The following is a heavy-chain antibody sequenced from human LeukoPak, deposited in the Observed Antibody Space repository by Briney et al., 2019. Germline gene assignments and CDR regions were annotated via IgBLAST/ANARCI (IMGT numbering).Heavy chain of an antibody. V-gene: IGHV1-3*03. Sequence: ASVKVSCKASGYTFTSYAIHWVRQAPGQRLEWMGWINAGNGNTKYSQEFQGRVTITRDTSASTAYMELSSLRSEDMAVYYCARGRCSGGSCYEDYWGQGTLVTVSS. J-gene: IGHJ4*02. CDR3: ARGRCSGGSCYEDY. CDR2: INAGNGNT. D-gene: IGHD2-15*01. CDR1: GYTFTSYA.